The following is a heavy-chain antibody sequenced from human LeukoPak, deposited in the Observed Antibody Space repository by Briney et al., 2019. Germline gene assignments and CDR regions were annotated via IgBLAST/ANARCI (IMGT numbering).Heavy chain of an antibody. Sequence: SETLSLTCTVSGGSISSYYWSWIRQPARKGLEWIGRFHSGGSADYNPSLKSRVTMSVDTSKNQFSLKLSSVTAADTAVYYCARVYSGYDLPGSLANYYFDYWGQGTLVTVSS. D-gene: IGHD5-12*01. V-gene: IGHV4-4*07. CDR2: FHSGGSA. J-gene: IGHJ4*02. CDR3: ARVYSGYDLPGSLANYYFDY. CDR1: GGSISSYY.